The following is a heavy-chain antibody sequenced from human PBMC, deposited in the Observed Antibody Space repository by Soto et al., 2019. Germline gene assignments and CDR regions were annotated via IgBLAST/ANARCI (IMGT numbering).Heavy chain of an antibody. V-gene: IGHV4-30-2*01. D-gene: IGHD3-22*01. CDR2: IYHSGST. CDR1: GGSISSGGYS. J-gene: IGHJ3*02. CDR3: ARGSDSSGYLDDAFDI. Sequence: SETLSLTCAVSGGSISSGGYSWSWIRQPPGKGLEWIGYIYHSGSTYYNPSLKSRVTISVDRSKNQFSLKLSSVTAADTAVYYCARGSDSSGYLDDAFDIWGQGTMVTVSS.